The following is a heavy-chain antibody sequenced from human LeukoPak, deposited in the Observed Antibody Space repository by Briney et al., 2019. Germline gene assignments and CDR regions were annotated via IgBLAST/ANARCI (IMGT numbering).Heavy chain of an antibody. J-gene: IGHJ4*02. Sequence: PGGSLRLSCAASGFTFSSYSMNWVRQAPGKGLEWVSYISSSSSTIYYADSVKGRFTISRDNAKNSLYLQMNSLRAEDTAVYYCARGNDSSGSSFDYWGQGTLVTVSS. CDR3: ARGNDSSGSSFDY. CDR2: ISSSSSTI. V-gene: IGHV3-48*04. CDR1: GFTFSSYS. D-gene: IGHD3-22*01.